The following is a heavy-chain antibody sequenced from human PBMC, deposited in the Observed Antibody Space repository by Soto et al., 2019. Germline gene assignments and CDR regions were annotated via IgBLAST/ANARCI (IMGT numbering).Heavy chain of an antibody. CDR3: SRERPRYSSGWYSPTSGMDV. J-gene: IGHJ6*02. CDR2: ISSSNNTI. V-gene: IGHV3-48*01. CDR1: GFTFSSYS. D-gene: IGHD6-19*01. Sequence: GGSLRLSCAASGFTFSSYSMNWVRQAPGKGLEWVSYISSSNNTIYYAEYVKGRFTISRDNAKNSLYLQMNSLRAEDTAVYYCSRERPRYSSGWYSPTSGMDVWGQGTTVTVSS.